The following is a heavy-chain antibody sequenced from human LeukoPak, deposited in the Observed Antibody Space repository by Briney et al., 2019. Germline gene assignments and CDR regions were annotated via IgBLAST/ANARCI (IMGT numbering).Heavy chain of an antibody. D-gene: IGHD2-2*01. Sequence: GGSLRLSCTVSGFTVSINSMSWVRQAPGKGLEWVSFIYSGGNTHYSDSVKGRFTISRDNSKNTLYLEMNSLRAEDTAVYYCANSEDIVVVPDANFDYWGQGTLVTVSS. CDR2: IYSGGNT. V-gene: IGHV3-53*01. CDR3: ANSEDIVVVPDANFDY. J-gene: IGHJ4*02. CDR1: GFTVSINS.